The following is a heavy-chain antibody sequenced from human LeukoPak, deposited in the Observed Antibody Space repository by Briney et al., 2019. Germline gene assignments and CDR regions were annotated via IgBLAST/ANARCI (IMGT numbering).Heavy chain of an antibody. CDR2: IYYSGST. D-gene: IGHD2-2*01. V-gene: IGHV4-59*01. CDR3: ARGCSSTSCYAM. Sequence: SETLSLTCTVSGGSISSYYWSWIRQPPGKGLEWIGYIYYSGSTNYNPSLKSRDTISVDTSKNQFSLKLSSVTAADTAVYYCARGCSSTSCYAMWGQGTLVTVSS. J-gene: IGHJ4*02. CDR1: GGSISSYY.